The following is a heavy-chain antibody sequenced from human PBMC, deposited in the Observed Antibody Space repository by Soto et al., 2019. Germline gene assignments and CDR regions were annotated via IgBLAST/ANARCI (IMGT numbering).Heavy chain of an antibody. CDR2: INPNSGLT. J-gene: IGHJ4*02. CDR1: GYTFTAYY. D-gene: IGHD3-16*01. Sequence: RASVKVSCKASGYTFTAYYIHWVRQAPGQGLEWMGWINPNSGLTNYAQRFQGRVTMTRDTSITTAYMELSRLRSDDTAVYYCARDLRDGLFDYWGQGTLVTVSS. V-gene: IGHV1-2*02. CDR3: ARDLRDGLFDY.